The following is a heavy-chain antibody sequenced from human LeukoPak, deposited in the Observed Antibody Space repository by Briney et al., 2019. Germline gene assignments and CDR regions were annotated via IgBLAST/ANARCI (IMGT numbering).Heavy chain of an antibody. V-gene: IGHV1-24*01. CDR3: ATDGTAGSLYYYYGMDV. CDR2: FDPDDGDT. J-gene: IGHJ6*04. CDR1: GYTLTELS. Sequence: ASVKVSCKVSGYTLTELSMHWMRQAPGKGLEWMGGFDPDDGDTIYAQKFQGRVTMTEDTSTDTAYMELSSLRSEDTAVYYCATDGTAGSLYYYYGMDVWGKGTTVTVSS. D-gene: IGHD6-25*01.